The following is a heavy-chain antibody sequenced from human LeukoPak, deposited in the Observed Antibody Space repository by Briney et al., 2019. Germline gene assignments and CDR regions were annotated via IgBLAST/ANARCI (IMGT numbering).Heavy chain of an antibody. J-gene: IGHJ6*02. CDR2: TYYRSTWYN. V-gene: IGHV6-1*01. CDR1: GDSVSSNSVT. Sequence: QTLSLTCAISGDSVSSNSVTWNWIRQSPSRGLEWLGRTYYRSTWYNDYAVSVRGRITVNPDTSKNQFSLHLNSVTAADTAVYYCARGGGYSGYDLLYYYYYGMDVWGQGTTVTVSS. CDR3: ARGGGYSGYDLLYYYYYGMDV. D-gene: IGHD5-12*01.